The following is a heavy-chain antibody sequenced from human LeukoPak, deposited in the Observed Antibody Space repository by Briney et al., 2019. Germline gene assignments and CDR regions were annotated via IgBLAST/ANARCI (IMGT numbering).Heavy chain of an antibody. Sequence: PSETLSLTCAVYGGSFSGYYWSWIRQPPGKGLEWIGEINHSGSTNYNPSLKSRVTISVDTSKNQFSLKLSSVTAADTAVYYCARGRAPRNYYYYYYMDVWGKGTKVTVSS. V-gene: IGHV4-34*01. CDR1: GGSFSGYY. J-gene: IGHJ6*03. D-gene: IGHD4/OR15-4a*01. CDR2: INHSGST. CDR3: ARGRAPRNYYYYYYMDV.